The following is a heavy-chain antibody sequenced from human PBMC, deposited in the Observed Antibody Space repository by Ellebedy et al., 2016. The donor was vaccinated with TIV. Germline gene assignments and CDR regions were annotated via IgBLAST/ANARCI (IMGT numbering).Heavy chain of an antibody. CDR2: ISYDGSNK. CDR1: GITFSNYG. Sequence: GESLKISCEVSGITFSNYGMHWVRQAPGKGLEWVAVISYDGSNKDYVDSVKGRFTISRDNSKNTLYLQMNSLRAEDTAVYYCAKGYYHDNSGYFFDHWGQGTLVTVSS. D-gene: IGHD3-22*01. J-gene: IGHJ4*02. V-gene: IGHV3-30*18. CDR3: AKGYYHDNSGYFFDH.